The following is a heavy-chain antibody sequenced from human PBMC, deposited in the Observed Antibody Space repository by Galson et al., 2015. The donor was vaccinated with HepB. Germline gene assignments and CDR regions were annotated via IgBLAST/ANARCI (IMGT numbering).Heavy chain of an antibody. CDR2: ISYDGSNK. J-gene: IGHJ4*02. CDR1: GFTFSSYG. D-gene: IGHD3-10*01. Sequence: SLRPSCAVSGFTFSSYGMHWVRQAPGKGLEWVAIISYDGSNKYYADSVKGRFTISRDNSKNTLYLEMNSLRAEDTAVYYCAKDFLFRGTFDYWGQGTLVTVSS. V-gene: IGHV3-30*18. CDR3: AKDFLFRGTFDY.